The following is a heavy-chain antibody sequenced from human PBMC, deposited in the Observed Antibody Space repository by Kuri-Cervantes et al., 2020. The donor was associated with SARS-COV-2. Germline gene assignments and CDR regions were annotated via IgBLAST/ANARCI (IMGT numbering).Heavy chain of an antibody. J-gene: IGHJ4*02. D-gene: IGHD6-13*01. CDR2: ISGSGGST. V-gene: IGHV3-23*01. Sequence: GGSLRLSCAASGFTFDDYAMHWVRQAPGKGLEWVSAISGSGGSTYYADSVKGRFTISRDNSKNTLYLQMNSLRAEDTAVYYCATESSSWYGGSFDYWGQGTLVTVSS. CDR1: GFTFDDYA. CDR3: ATESSSWYGGSFDY.